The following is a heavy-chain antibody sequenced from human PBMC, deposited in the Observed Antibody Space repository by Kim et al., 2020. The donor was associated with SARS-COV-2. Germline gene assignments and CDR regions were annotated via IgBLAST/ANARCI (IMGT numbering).Heavy chain of an antibody. Sequence: GGSLRLSCAASGFTFNSYTFHWVRQAPGKGLEWVASISYDGSRKHYAESVKGRFTISRDNTKKILSLQMKSLRGEDTAMYYCARVVGSGWTYGYWGQGTLVTVSS. V-gene: IGHV3-30-3*01. CDR1: GFTFNSYT. CDR2: ISYDGSRK. CDR3: ARVVGSGWTYGY. D-gene: IGHD6-19*01. J-gene: IGHJ4*02.